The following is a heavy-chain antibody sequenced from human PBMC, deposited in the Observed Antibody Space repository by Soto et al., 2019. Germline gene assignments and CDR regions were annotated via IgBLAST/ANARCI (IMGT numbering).Heavy chain of an antibody. V-gene: IGHV1-3*01. CDR1: RYTFTGFY. D-gene: IGHD4-17*01. Sequence: ASVKVSCTDSRYTFTGFYIHWVRQAPGQSLEWMGWINAANGNTKYSQKFQGRVTITRDTAGSTVYMELRSLRSEDTAVYYCARSMTTVVTLDYWGQGTLVTVSS. J-gene: IGHJ4*02. CDR3: ARSMTTVVTLDY. CDR2: INAANGNT.